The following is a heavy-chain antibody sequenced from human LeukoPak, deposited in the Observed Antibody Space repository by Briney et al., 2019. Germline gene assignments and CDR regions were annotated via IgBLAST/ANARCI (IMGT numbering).Heavy chain of an antibody. V-gene: IGHV4-59*08. CDR1: GGSISSYY. CDR2: IYYSGST. D-gene: IGHD3-22*01. CDR3: ARLFGITMIED. J-gene: IGHJ4*02. Sequence: TSETLSLTCTVSGGSISSYYWSWIRQPPGKGLEWIGYIYYSGSTNYNPSLKSRVTISVDTSKKQFSLKLSSVTAADTAVYYCARLFGITMIEDWGQGTPVTVSS.